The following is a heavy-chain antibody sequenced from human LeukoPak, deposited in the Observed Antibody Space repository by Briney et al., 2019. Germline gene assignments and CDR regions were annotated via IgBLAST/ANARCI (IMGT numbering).Heavy chain of an antibody. CDR1: GGSISSGVYY. J-gene: IGHJ6*02. V-gene: IGHV4-31*03. CDR2: IYYSGST. Sequence: SQTLSLTCTVSGGSISSGVYYWSWIRQHPGKGLEWIGYIYYSGSTYSNPSLKSRLTMSVDISKNQFSLKLSSVTAADTAVYYCARGTAGMDVWGQGTTVTVSS. CDR3: ARGTAGMDV.